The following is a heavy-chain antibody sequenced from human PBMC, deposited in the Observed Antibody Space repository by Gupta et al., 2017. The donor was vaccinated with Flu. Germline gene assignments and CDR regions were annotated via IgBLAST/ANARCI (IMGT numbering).Heavy chain of an antibody. CDR1: GYD. V-gene: IGHV4-34*01. CDR2: INHSGST. J-gene: IGHJ4*02. CDR3: ARVLSRNGDEMRQDY. D-gene: IGHD1-1*01. Sequence: GYDWSWIRQPPGKGLEWSGDINHSGSTNYNPSLKSRVTISVDTSKNQFSLKLGSVTAADTAVYYCARVLSRNGDEMRQDYWSQGTLVTVSS.